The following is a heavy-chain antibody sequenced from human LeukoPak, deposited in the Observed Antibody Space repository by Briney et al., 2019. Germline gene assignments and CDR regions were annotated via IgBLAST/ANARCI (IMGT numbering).Heavy chain of an antibody. V-gene: IGHV1-8*01. D-gene: IGHD1-1*01. Sequence: ASVKVSCKASGYTFTSYDINWVRRATGQGLEWMGWMNPNSGNTGYAQKFQGRVTMTRNTSISTAYMELSSLRSKDTAVYYCARGRRGGRRGTGTPTLSQNWFDPWGQGTLVTVSS. CDR3: ARGRRGGRRGTGTPTLSQNWFDP. CDR1: GYTFTSYD. J-gene: IGHJ5*02. CDR2: MNPNSGNT.